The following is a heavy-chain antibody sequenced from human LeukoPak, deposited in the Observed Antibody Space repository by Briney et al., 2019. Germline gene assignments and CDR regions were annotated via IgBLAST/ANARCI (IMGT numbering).Heavy chain of an antibody. D-gene: IGHD2-2*03. J-gene: IGHJ6*03. CDR2: IIPIFGTA. V-gene: IGHV1-69*13. CDR3: ARGMDIRPPAYYYYMDV. Sequence: RVASVKVSCKASGGTFSSYAISWVRQAPGQGLEWMGGIIPIFGTANYAQKFQGRVTITADESTSTAYMELSSLRSEDTAVYYCARGMDIRPPAYYYYMDVWGKGTTVTISS. CDR1: GGTFSSYA.